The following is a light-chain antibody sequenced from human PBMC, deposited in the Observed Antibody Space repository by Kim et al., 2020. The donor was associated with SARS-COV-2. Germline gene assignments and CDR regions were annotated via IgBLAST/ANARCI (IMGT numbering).Light chain of an antibody. CDR2: GAS. CDR3: QRYGRSLS. V-gene: IGKV3-20*01. CDR1: QSINND. J-gene: IGKJ5*01. Sequence: EIVLTQSPGTLSLSPGERATLSCSASQSINNDLAWYQQKPGQAPRLLIYGASYRLSGIPDRFGGSGSGTDFTLTISRLEAEDFAVYFCQRYGRSLSFGKGKRLEIK.